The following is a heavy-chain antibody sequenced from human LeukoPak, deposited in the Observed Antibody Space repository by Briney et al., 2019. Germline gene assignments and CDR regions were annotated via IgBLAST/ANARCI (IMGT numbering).Heavy chain of an antibody. Sequence: PGGSLRLSCSASGFTFSSYAMHWVRQAPGKGLEYVSAISSNGGSTYYADSVKGRFTISRDNSKNTLYLQMSSLRAEDTALYYCVKARNTMVRGGLFDYWGQGTLVTVSS. V-gene: IGHV3-64D*06. CDR2: ISSNGGST. CDR3: VKARNTMVRGGLFDY. J-gene: IGHJ4*02. CDR1: GFTFSSYA. D-gene: IGHD3-10*01.